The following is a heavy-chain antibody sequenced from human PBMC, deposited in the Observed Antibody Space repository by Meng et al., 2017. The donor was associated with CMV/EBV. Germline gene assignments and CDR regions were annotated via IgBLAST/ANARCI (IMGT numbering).Heavy chain of an antibody. D-gene: IGHD3-16*01. CDR2: IYYSGST. V-gene: IGHV4-61*01. CDR1: GGSVSSGSYY. J-gene: IGHJ3*01. CDR3: ARAATRGEEEGREG. Sequence: SETLSLTCTVSGGSVSSGSYYWSWIRQPPGKGLEWIGYIYYSGSTNYNPSLKSRVTISVDTSKNQFSLKLSSVTAADTAVYYCARAATRGEEEGREGGGQG.